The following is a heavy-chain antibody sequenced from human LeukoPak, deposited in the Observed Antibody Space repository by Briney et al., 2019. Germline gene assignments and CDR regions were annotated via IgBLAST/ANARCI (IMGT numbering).Heavy chain of an antibody. J-gene: IGHJ4*02. CDR1: SGFITPGIYY. Sequence: SETLSLTCTVSSGFITPGIYYWNWIRQPAGRGLEWTARIYTSGSTNYNPSVKSRVNISFTSNNQFSLKLNSVTAADTAVYYCARDAIDSSGYYDQYIFDYRVEQRLVSVCS. D-gene: IGHD3-22*01. CDR3: ARDAIDSSGYYDQYIFDY. V-gene: IGHV4-61*02. CDR2: IYTSGST.